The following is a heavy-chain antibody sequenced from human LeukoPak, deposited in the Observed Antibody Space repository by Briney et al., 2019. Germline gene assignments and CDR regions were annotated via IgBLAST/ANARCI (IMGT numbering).Heavy chain of an antibody. V-gene: IGHV1-18*01. J-gene: IGHJ4*02. CDR1: GYTFTSYG. Sequence: VASVKVSCKASGYTFTSYGISWVRQAPGQGLEWMGWISAYNGNTNYAQKLQGRVTMTTDTSTSTAYMELRGLRSDDTAVYYCARMVYYYDSSGYYPDYWGQGTLVTVSS. D-gene: IGHD3-22*01. CDR3: ARMVYYYDSSGYYPDY. CDR2: ISAYNGNT.